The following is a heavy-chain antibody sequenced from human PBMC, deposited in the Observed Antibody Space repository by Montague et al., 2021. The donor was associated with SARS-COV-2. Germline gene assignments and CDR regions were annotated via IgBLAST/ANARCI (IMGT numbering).Heavy chain of an antibody. CDR3: ARHITGSGNAFDI. V-gene: IGHV4-39*01. Sequence: ETLSLTCTVSGGSISSTSYYWGWIRQPPGKGLEWIGSISYSGCTYYKSSLKSRVTISVDTSKNQFSLRLSSVTAADTAVYYCARHITGSGNAFDIWGQGTMVTVSS. J-gene: IGHJ3*02. D-gene: IGHD3-10*01. CDR2: ISYSGCT. CDR1: GGSISSTSYY.